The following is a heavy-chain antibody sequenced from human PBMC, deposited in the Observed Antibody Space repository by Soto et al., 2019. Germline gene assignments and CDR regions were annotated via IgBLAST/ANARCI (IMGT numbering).Heavy chain of an antibody. J-gene: IGHJ4*02. CDR2: IYYSGST. Sequence: SDTLSLTCTVSGGYIRICDYYWSWIRQPPGKGLEWLGYIYYSGSTYYNPSLKTRDTISVDTSKNQFSLKLRSVTAADTAVYYCARGDYYDSSGYPNWGQGTLVTVSS. V-gene: IGHV4-30-4*02. CDR3: ARGDYYDSSGYPN. D-gene: IGHD3-22*01. CDR1: GGYIRICDYY.